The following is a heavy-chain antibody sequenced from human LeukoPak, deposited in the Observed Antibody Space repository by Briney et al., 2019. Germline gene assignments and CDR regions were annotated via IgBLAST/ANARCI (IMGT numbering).Heavy chain of an antibody. CDR1: GFTFSSYE. Sequence: GGSLRLSCEASGFTFSSYEMNWVRQAPGKGLEGVSYISSSGSTKYYADSVKGRFTISRDNAMHSLYLQMNSLRVEDTAVYYCESLRPRKQLVVDSWGQGTLVAVSS. V-gene: IGHV3-48*03. CDR3: ESLRPRKQLVVDS. CDR2: ISSSGSTK. J-gene: IGHJ4*02. D-gene: IGHD6-13*01.